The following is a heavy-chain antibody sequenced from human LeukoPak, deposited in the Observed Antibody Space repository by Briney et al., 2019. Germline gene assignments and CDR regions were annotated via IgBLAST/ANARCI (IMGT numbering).Heavy chain of an antibody. CDR2: ISSSSSYI. CDR1: GFTFSSYS. J-gene: IGHJ6*02. V-gene: IGHV3-21*01. CDR3: ARVLVPYYYGSGSYYNENYYYYGMDV. Sequence: GGSLRLSCAASGFTFSSYSMNWVRQAPGKGLEWVSSISSSSSYIYYADSVKGRFTISRDNAKNSLYLQMSSLRAEDTAVYYCARVLVPYYYGSGSYYNENYYYYGMDVWGQGTTVTVSS. D-gene: IGHD3-10*01.